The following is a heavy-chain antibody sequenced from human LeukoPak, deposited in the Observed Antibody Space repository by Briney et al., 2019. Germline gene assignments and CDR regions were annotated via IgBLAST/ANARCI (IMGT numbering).Heavy chain of an antibody. Sequence: GGSLRLFCAASGFTFSSYAMSWVRQAPGKGLEWVSAISGSGGSTYYADSVKGRFTISRDNSKNTLYLQMDSLRAEDTAVYYCAKEGMLGGNYFDYWGQGTLVTVSS. V-gene: IGHV3-23*01. CDR1: GFTFSSYA. CDR2: ISGSGGST. J-gene: IGHJ4*02. D-gene: IGHD2-15*01. CDR3: AKEGMLGGNYFDY.